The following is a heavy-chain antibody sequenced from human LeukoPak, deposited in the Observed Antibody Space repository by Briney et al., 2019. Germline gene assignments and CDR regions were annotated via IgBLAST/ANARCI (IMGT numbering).Heavy chain of an antibody. J-gene: IGHJ4*02. CDR1: GFIFNNYA. Sequence: GGSLRLSCAASGFIFNNYAIHWVRQAPGKGLEWVAVISRDGISKFYADFVDGRFTISRDISKNTVGLQMNSLRAGDSAVYYCATGKAVAGFFGYWGQGTLVTVS. D-gene: IGHD6-19*01. CDR2: ISRDGISK. V-gene: IGHV3-30-3*01. CDR3: ATGKAVAGFFGY.